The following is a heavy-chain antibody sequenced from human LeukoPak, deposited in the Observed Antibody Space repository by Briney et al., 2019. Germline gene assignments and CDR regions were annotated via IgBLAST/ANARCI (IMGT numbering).Heavy chain of an antibody. Sequence: SESLSLTCTVSGGSISSYYWSWIRQPPGKGLEWIGYIYTSGSTNYNPSLKSRVTISVDTSKNQFSLKLSSVTAADTAVYYCARDHGGPRGYSYGVWSGPLFHYHYMDVWGKGTTVTVSS. J-gene: IGHJ6*03. D-gene: IGHD5-18*01. CDR2: IYTSGST. V-gene: IGHV4-4*09. CDR3: ARDHGGPRGYSYGVWSGPLFHYHYMDV. CDR1: GGSISSYY.